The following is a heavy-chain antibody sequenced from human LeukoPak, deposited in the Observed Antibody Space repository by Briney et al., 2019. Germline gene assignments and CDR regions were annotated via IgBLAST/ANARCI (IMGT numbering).Heavy chain of an antibody. CDR1: GFTFSSYW. V-gene: IGHV3-74*01. Sequence: GGSLRLSCAASGFTFSSYWMHWVRQGPGKGLVWVSRINSDGSSTSYADFVKGRFTMSRDNAKNTLYLQMNSLRAEDTAVYYCAGGYYDFWSGYLGAFDIWGQGTMVTVSS. CDR3: AGGYYDFWSGYLGAFDI. CDR2: INSDGSST. J-gene: IGHJ3*02. D-gene: IGHD3-3*01.